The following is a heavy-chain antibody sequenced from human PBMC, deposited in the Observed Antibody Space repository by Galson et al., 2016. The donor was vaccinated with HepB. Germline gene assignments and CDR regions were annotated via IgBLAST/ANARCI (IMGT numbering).Heavy chain of an antibody. CDR2: ISGSGDTT. D-gene: IGHD6-13*01. CDR1: GFTFSTYY. Sequence: SLRLSCAASGFTFSTYYMTWVRQPPGKRLEWVSAISGSGDTTYYADSVKGRFSISRDNSKNTLYLQMGSLTAEDTAVYYCAKWSDAAATYWGQGALVTVAS. V-gene: IGHV3-23*01. J-gene: IGHJ4*02. CDR3: AKWSDAAATY.